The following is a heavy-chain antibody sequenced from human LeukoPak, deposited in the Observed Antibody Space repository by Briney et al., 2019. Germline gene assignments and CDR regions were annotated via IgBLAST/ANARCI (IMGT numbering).Heavy chain of an antibody. J-gene: IGHJ5*02. V-gene: IGHV1-69*01. CDR2: IIPIFGTA. CDR1: GGTFSSYA. Sequence: ASVKVSCKASGGTFSSYAISWVRQAPGQGLEWMGGIIPIFGTANYAQKFQGRVTITADESTSTAYKELSSLRSEDTAVYYCARESVVPAAESYNWFDPWGQGTLVTVSS. D-gene: IGHD2-2*01. CDR3: ARESVVPAAESYNWFDP.